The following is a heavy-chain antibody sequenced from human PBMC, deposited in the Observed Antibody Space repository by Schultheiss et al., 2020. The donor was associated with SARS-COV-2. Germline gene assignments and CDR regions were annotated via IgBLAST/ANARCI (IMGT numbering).Heavy chain of an antibody. J-gene: IGHJ3*02. V-gene: IGHV4-34*01. CDR2: INHSGST. CDR3: ARAIQEWEPQYDAFDI. Sequence: SETLSLTCAVYGGSFSAYSWSWIRQPPGKGLEWIGEINHSGSTNYNPSLKSRVTMSVDTSKNQFSLQLNSVTPEDTAVYYCARAIQEWEPQYDAFDIWGQGTMVTVSS. D-gene: IGHD1-26*01. CDR1: GGSFSAYS.